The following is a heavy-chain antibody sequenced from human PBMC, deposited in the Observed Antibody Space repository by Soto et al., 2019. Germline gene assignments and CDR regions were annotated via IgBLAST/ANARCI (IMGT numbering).Heavy chain of an antibody. D-gene: IGHD3-16*01. J-gene: IGHJ4*02. Sequence: SGPTLVNPTHTLTLTCTFSGFSLSTNEVGVGWIRQPPGKALDWLALIYWNDDARSSPSLKNRLTITKDTSKNQVVLTMTNMEPVDTGKYSCIHDGKLGYPGSERLDYWGPGTLVAFSS. CDR1: GFSLSTNEVG. V-gene: IGHV2-5*04. CDR3: IHDGKLGYPGSERLDY. CDR2: IYWNDDA.